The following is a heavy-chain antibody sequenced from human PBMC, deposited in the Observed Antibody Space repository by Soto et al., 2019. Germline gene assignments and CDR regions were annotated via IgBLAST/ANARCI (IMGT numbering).Heavy chain of an antibody. CDR2: ISTYNGNT. CDR1: GYTFTSYD. D-gene: IGHD2-15*01. CDR3: AQGFRVAATRWWFDP. J-gene: IGHJ5*02. Sequence: QVQLVQSGAEVKKPGASVKVSCKASGYTFTSYDISWVRQAPGQGLEWMGWISTYNGNTNYAQKRQGRVTMTTDTSTSTAYMELRSLRSDDTAVYYCAQGFRVAATRWWFDPWGQGTLVTVSS. V-gene: IGHV1-18*01.